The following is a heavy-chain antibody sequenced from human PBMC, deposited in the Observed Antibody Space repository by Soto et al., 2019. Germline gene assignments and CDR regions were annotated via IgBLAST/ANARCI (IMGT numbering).Heavy chain of an antibody. CDR3: GGMWDRWEHYFYSGMDF. Sequence: QVTLKESGPVLVKPTETLTLTCTVSGFSLTNTRMGVSWIRQPPGKALEGLAHIFSNDEKSYSTSLKSRLTITKSTSKSQVVLTMTNMDPVETATSYCGGMWDRWEHYFYSGMDFWGQGTTVTVSS. D-gene: IGHD1-26*01. V-gene: IGHV2-26*01. J-gene: IGHJ6*02. CDR2: IFSNDEK. CDR1: GFSLTNTRMG.